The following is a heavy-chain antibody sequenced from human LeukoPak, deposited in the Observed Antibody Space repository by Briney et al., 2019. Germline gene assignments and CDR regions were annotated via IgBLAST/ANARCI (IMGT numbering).Heavy chain of an antibody. D-gene: IGHD1-26*01. V-gene: IGHV4-34*01. CDR3: ARHGWELLTFDAFDI. Sequence: SETLSLTCAVYGGSFSGYYWSWIRQPPGKGLEWIGEINHSGSTNYNPSLKSRVTISVDTSKNQFSLKLSSVTAADTAVYYCARHGWELLTFDAFDIWGQGTMVTVSS. CDR2: INHSGST. J-gene: IGHJ3*02. CDR1: GGSFSGYY.